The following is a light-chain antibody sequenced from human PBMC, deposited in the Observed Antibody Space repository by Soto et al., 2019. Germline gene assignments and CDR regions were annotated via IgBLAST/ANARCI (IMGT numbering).Light chain of an antibody. Sequence: ESWLTQSPGTLSISPGETATSPARASQRVTTSSSAWYQQKPGQAPGLLIYGASRRATGIPDRFSGSGSGTDFTLTISRLEPEDFAVYYCQQYGSSPFTFGPGTKVDIK. CDR2: GAS. J-gene: IGKJ3*01. CDR1: QRVTTSS. V-gene: IGKV3-20*01. CDR3: QQYGSSPFT.